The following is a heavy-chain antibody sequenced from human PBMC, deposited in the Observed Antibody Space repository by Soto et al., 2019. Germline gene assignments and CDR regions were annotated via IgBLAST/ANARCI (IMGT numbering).Heavy chain of an antibody. CDR1: GGTFSNYA. Sequence: CVKFSCKASGGTFSNYAVIWVRQAPGQGLRWMGGIIPLFDTANYAQKFQGRGTITADESTSTAYMELSSLRSEDTARYYCTRGLVPVAGVGYYYYPMDVWGQGTTVTVSS. CDR3: TRGLVPVAGVGYYYYPMDV. CDR2: IIPLFDTA. V-gene: IGHV1-69*01. D-gene: IGHD6-19*01. J-gene: IGHJ6*02.